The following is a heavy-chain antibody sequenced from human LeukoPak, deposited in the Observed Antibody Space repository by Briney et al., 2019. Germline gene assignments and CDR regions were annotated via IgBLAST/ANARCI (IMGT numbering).Heavy chain of an antibody. D-gene: IGHD6-19*01. CDR1: GGSISSYY. CDR2: IYYSGST. CDR3: ARGDMGSGWYYYYGMDV. V-gene: IGHV4-59*08. J-gene: IGHJ6*02. Sequence: SETLSLTCTVSGGSISSYYWSWIRQPPGKGLEWIGYIYYSGSTNYNPSLKSRVTISVDTSKNQFSLKLSSVTATDTAVYYCARGDMGSGWYYYYGMDVWGQGTTVTVSS.